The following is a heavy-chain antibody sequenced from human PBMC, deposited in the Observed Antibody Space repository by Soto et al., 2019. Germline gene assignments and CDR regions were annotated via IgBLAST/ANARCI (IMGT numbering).Heavy chain of an antibody. CDR3: ARDGGRHCGGIDY. J-gene: IGHJ4*02. CDR1: GGTFSSYS. Sequence: QVQLVQSGAEVKKPGSSVNVSCKASGGTFSSYSINWLRQAPGQGLEWMGEIIPIFGTANYAQKFQGRVTITADESTSTAYMELSSLRSEDTAVYYCARDGGRHCGGIDYWGQGTLVTVSS. D-gene: IGHD1-26*01. V-gene: IGHV1-69*01. CDR2: IIPIFGTA.